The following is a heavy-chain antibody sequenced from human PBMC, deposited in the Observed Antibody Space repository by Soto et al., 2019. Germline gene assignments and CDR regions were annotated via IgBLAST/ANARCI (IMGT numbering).Heavy chain of an antibody. J-gene: IGHJ3*02. CDR3: ARDPRYSSSWTDAFDI. Sequence: LRLSCAASGFTFSSYWMSWVRQAPGKGLEWVANIKQDGSEKYYVDSVKGRFTISRDNAKNSLYLQMNSLRAEDTAVYYCARDPRYSSSWTDAFDIWGQGTMVTVSS. V-gene: IGHV3-7*03. CDR1: GFTFSSYW. D-gene: IGHD6-13*01. CDR2: IKQDGSEK.